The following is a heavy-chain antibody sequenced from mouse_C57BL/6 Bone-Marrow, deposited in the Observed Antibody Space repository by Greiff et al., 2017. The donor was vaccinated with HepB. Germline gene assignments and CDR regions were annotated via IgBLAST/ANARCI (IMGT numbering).Heavy chain of an antibody. V-gene: IGHV3-6*01. J-gene: IGHJ2*01. CDR2: ISYDGSN. CDR3: AREWLDY. Sequence: DVKLQESGPGLVKPSQSLSLTCSVTGYSITSGYYWNWIRQFPGNKLEWMGYISYDGSNNYNPSLKNRISITRDTSKNQFFLKLNSVTTEDTATYYCAREWLDYWGQGTTLTVSS. CDR1: GYSITSGYY. D-gene: IGHD2-2*01.